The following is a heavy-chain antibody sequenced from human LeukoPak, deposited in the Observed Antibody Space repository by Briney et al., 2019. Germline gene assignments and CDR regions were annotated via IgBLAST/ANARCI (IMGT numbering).Heavy chain of an antibody. CDR2: IVASGGNT. V-gene: IGHV3-23*01. Sequence: GGSLRLSCATSGFTFSSYAMSWVRQAPGKGLEWVSGIVASGGNTYYADSVKGRFTISRDNSKNTLYLQMNSLRTEDTAVYYCAKAEGYDILTGLDYWGQGTLVTVSS. D-gene: IGHD3-9*01. CDR1: GFTFSSYA. CDR3: AKAEGYDILTGLDY. J-gene: IGHJ4*02.